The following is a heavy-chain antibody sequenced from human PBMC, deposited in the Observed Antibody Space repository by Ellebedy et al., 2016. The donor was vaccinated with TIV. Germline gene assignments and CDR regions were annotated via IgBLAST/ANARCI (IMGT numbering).Heavy chain of an antibody. D-gene: IGHD2-21*02. Sequence: ASVKVSXXASGYTFTGYYMHWVRQAPGQGLEWMGWLNPNSGATDYAQKFQGRVTMTRDTSISTAYMELSRMRSDDTAVYYCARGGGVVVTAIRSFDYWGQGTLVTASS. V-gene: IGHV1-2*02. CDR3: ARGGGVVVTAIRSFDY. CDR1: GYTFTGYY. CDR2: LNPNSGAT. J-gene: IGHJ4*02.